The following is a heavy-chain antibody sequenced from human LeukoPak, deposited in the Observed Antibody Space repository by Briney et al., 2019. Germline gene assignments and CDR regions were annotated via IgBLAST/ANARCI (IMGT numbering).Heavy chain of an antibody. J-gene: IGHJ4*02. V-gene: IGHV1-2*04. D-gene: IGHD5-12*01. CDR3: ARARGYRGYDADY. Sequence: ASVKVSCKASGYTFTSYNMHWVRQAPGQGLEWMGWINPNSGGTKYAQKFQGWVTMTRDTSTTTAYMELSGLKSDDTAVYYCARARGYRGYDADYWGQGSLVTVSS. CDR2: INPNSGGT. CDR1: GYTFTSYN.